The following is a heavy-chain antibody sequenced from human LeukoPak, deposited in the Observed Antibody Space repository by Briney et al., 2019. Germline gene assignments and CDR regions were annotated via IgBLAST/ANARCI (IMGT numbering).Heavy chain of an antibody. CDR1: GYTFTCYY. CDR2: INPNSGGT. D-gene: IGHD3-22*01. J-gene: IGHJ6*02. Sequence: ASVKVSCKASGYTFTCYYMHWVRQAPGQGLEWMGWINPNSGGTNYAQKFQGWVTMTRDTSISTAYMELSRLRSDDTAVYYCARGVAAYDSSGYYFTEDYYGMDVWGQGTTDTVSS. V-gene: IGHV1-2*04. CDR3: ARGVAAYDSSGYYFTEDYYGMDV.